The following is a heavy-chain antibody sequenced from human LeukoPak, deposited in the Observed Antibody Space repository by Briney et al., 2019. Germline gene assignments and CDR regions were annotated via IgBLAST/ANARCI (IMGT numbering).Heavy chain of an antibody. V-gene: IGHV3-23*01. CDR3: AKEIFSGLLYIDY. Sequence: PGGSLRLSCVASGFTFSSYGMTWVRQAPGKGLEWVSAITDAVGSTHYADSVKGRFTISSDNSKNTVYLQMNSLRPEDMAVYYCAKEIFSGLLYIDYWGQGTLVTVSS. D-gene: IGHD5-12*01. CDR1: GFTFSSYG. J-gene: IGHJ4*02. CDR2: ITDAVGST.